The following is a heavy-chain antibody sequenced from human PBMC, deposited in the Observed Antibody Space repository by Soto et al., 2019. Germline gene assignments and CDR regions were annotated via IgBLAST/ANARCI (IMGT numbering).Heavy chain of an antibody. CDR1: GYTFTRSG. J-gene: IGHJ6*02. CDR2: ISTYNGDT. D-gene: IGHD5-12*01. Sequence: QAQLVQSGAEVKKPGASVKFSCKASGYTFTRSGISWVRQAPGQGLEWMGWISTYNGDTNYAQTFQGRVTMTTDTSTSTVHMGVRSLRSDDTAVYYCAREGVAPYYYYGMDVWGQGTPVTVSS. CDR3: AREGVAPYYYYGMDV. V-gene: IGHV1-18*01.